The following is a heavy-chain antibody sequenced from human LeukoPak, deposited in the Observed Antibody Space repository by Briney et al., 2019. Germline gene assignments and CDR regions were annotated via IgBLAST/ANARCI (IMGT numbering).Heavy chain of an antibody. CDR3: TRDRGWQQFDY. Sequence: GGSLRLSCAVSGFTLSSYWMTWVRQAPGKGLEWVANIKQDGSEKNYVDSVKGRFTVSRDNAKNSLYLQMSSLRDDDTAVYYCTRDRGWQQFDYWGQGTLVTVSS. D-gene: IGHD5-24*01. J-gene: IGHJ4*02. CDR1: GFTLSSYW. CDR2: IKQDGSEK. V-gene: IGHV3-7*01.